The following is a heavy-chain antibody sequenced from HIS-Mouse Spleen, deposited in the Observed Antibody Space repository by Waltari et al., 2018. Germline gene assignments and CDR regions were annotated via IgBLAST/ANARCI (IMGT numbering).Heavy chain of an antibody. V-gene: IGHV4-39*07. CDR1: GCPISSISYY. D-gene: IGHD6-13*01. Sequence: QLQLQESGPGLVKPSETLSLTCTVSGCPISSISYYLGWTRQPPGKGLEWIGSIYYSGSTYYNPSLKSRVTISVDTSKNQFSLKLSSVTAADTAVYYCAREIPYSSSWYDWYFDLWGRGTLVTVSS. CDR3: AREIPYSSSWYDWYFDL. J-gene: IGHJ2*01. CDR2: IYYSGST.